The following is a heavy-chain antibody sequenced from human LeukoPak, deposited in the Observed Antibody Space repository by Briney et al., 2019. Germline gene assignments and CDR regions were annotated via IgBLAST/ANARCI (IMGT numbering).Heavy chain of an antibody. J-gene: IGHJ4*02. V-gene: IGHV4-39*07. CDR2: IYYSGST. CDR1: GGSISSSSYY. D-gene: IGHD6-13*01. CDR3: ASSYPYSSSWPFDY. Sequence: SETLSLTCTVSGGSISSSSYYWGWIRQPPGKGLEWIGSIYYSGSTYYNPSLKSRVTISVDTSKNQFSLKLSSVTAADTAVYYCASSYPYSSSWPFDYWGQGTLVTVSS.